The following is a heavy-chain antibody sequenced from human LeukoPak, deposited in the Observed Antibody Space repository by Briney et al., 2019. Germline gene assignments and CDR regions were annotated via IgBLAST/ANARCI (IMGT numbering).Heavy chain of an antibody. V-gene: IGHV3-9*01. CDR2: ISWNSGSI. J-gene: IGHJ4*02. D-gene: IGHD2-15*01. Sequence: PGGSLRLSCAASGFTFDDYAMHWVRQAPGKGLEWVSGISWNSGSIGYADSVQGRFTISRGNSKSTLCLQMNSLRAEDTAVYYCAKQLGYCSDGSCYFPYWGQGTLVTVSS. CDR3: AKQLGYCSDGSCYFPY. CDR1: GFTFDDYA.